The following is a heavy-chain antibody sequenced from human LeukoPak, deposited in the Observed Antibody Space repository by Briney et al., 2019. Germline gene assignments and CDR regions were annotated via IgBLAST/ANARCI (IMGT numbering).Heavy chain of an antibody. D-gene: IGHD6-19*01. J-gene: IGHJ4*02. V-gene: IGHV4-38-2*02. Sequence: SETLSLTCTVSGYSISSGYYWGWIRQPPGKGLEWIGSIYHSGSTYYNPSLKSRVTISVDTSKNQFSLKLSSVTAADTAVYYCARGSSGYYGGYFDYWGQGTLVTVSS. CDR3: ARGSSGYYGGYFDY. CDR2: IYHSGST. CDR1: GYSISSGYY.